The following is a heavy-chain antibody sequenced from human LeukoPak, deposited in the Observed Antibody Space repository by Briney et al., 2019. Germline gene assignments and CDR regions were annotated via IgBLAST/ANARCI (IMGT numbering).Heavy chain of an antibody. CDR1: GFTFRNYY. V-gene: IGHV3-7*04. J-gene: IGHJ4*02. Sequence: GGSLRLSCAVSGFTFRNYYMSWVRQAPGEGLECVAIIQFVGSENYYVDSVKGRFTISRDNAENSLYLQMNSLRAEDTAVYYCARGHSWLDYWGQGTLVTVSS. CDR2: IQFVGSEN. D-gene: IGHD6-13*01. CDR3: ARGHSWLDY.